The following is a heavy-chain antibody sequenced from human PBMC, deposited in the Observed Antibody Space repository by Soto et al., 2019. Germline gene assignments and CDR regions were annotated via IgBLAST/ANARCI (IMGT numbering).Heavy chain of an antibody. D-gene: IGHD3-10*01. Sequence: ASVKVSCKASGYTFTGYYMHWVRQAPGQGREWMGWINPNSGGTNYAQKFQGRVTMTRDTSISTAYMELSRLRSDDTAVYYCARDGVLLWFGESHDAFDIWGQGTMVTVSS. CDR1: GYTFTGYY. J-gene: IGHJ3*02. CDR3: ARDGVLLWFGESHDAFDI. CDR2: INPNSGGT. V-gene: IGHV1-2*02.